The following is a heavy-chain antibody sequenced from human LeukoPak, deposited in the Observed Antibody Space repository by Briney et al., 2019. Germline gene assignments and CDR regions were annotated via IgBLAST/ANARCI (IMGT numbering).Heavy chain of an antibody. CDR3: ANEIRPNDY. Sequence: PGRSLRLSCAASGFSFSSYGMHWVRQAPGKGLEWVAVISYDGSNKYYADSVKGRFTISRENSKSTLYLQMNSLRADDTAVYYCANEIRPNDYWGQGTLVTVSS. J-gene: IGHJ4*02. CDR1: GFSFSSYG. CDR2: ISYDGSNK. V-gene: IGHV3-30*18. D-gene: IGHD4-17*01.